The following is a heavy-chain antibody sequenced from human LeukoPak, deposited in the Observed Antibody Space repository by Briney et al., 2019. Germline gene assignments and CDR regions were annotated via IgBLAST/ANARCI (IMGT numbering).Heavy chain of an antibody. Sequence: GGSLRLSCVGSGFTFNNYVLIWVRQAPGKGLEWVSGITKGGNTYYIDSVKGWFTISRDNSNSMVFLQMDSLTADDTALYFCARGGYTYGPGLWGQGTLVTVSS. CDR2: ITKGGNT. CDR3: ARGGYTYGPGL. CDR1: GFTFNNYV. J-gene: IGHJ4*02. V-gene: IGHV3-23*01. D-gene: IGHD5-18*01.